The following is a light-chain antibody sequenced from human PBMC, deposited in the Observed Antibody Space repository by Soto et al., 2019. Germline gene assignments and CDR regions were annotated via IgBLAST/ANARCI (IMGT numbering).Light chain of an antibody. J-gene: IGKJ1*01. CDR1: QSISSY. CDR2: AAS. Sequence: DIHMTQSPSSLSTSVGDSVTITCPASQSISSYLNWYQQKPGKAPKLLIYAASSLQSGVPSRFSGSGSGTDFTLTISSLQPEDFATYYCQQSYSTPQTFGQGTKVDIK. V-gene: IGKV1-39*01. CDR3: QQSYSTPQT.